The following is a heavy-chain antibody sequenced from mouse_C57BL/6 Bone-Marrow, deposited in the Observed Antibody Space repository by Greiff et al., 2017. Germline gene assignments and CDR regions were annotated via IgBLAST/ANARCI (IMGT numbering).Heavy chain of an antibody. CDR1: GFTFSDYG. D-gene: IGHD2-2*01. CDR2: ISNLAYSI. J-gene: IGHJ1*03. Sequence: EVHLVESGGGLVQPGGSLKLSCAASGFTFSDYGMAWVRQAPRKGPEWLAFISNLAYSIYYADTVTGRFPISRENAKNTLYLEMSSLRSEDTAMYYCARHGYDGDGYFDVWGTGTTVTVSS. V-gene: IGHV5-15*01. CDR3: ARHGYDGDGYFDV.